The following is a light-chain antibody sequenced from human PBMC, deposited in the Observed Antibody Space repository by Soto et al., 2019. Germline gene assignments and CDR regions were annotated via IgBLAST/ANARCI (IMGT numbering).Light chain of an antibody. Sequence: EIVLTQSPGTLSLSPGERATLSCRASQSVSSSYLAWYQQKPGQAPRRLIYGASSRATGIPARFSGSGSGTEFTLTISSLQSEDFALYYCHQYENWPQTFGQGTKVDIK. V-gene: IGKV3-20*01. CDR3: HQYENWPQT. J-gene: IGKJ1*01. CDR2: GAS. CDR1: QSVSSSY.